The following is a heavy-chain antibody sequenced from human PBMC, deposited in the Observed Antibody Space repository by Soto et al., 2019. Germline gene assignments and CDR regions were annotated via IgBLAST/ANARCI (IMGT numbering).Heavy chain of an antibody. V-gene: IGHV1-2*02. CDR3: ARDYGQSGFDYFAP. CDR1: EYSFTGHY. D-gene: IGHD3-22*01. Sequence: GASVKVSCKASEYSFTGHYLHWVRQAPGQGLEWMGWIDPKSGDTKYAPKFRDRVTMTSDTSIDTAYMDVSDLTYDDTAVYYCARDYGQSGFDYFAPWGKGTQSTVS. CDR2: IDPKSGDT. J-gene: IGHJ5*02.